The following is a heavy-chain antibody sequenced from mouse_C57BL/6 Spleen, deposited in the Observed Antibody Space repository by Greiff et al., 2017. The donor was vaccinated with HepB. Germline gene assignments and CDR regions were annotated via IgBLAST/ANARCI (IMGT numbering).Heavy chain of an antibody. J-gene: IGHJ2*01. CDR1: GFTFSDYY. D-gene: IGHD1-1*01. Sequence: EVMLVESEGGLVQPGSSMKLSCTASGFTFSDYYMAWVRQVPEKGLEWVANINYDGSSTYYLDSLKSRFIISRDNAKNILYLQMSSLKSEDTATYYCARGGYGSSRYFDYWGQGTTLTVSS. CDR2: INYDGSST. V-gene: IGHV5-16*01. CDR3: ARGGYGSSRYFDY.